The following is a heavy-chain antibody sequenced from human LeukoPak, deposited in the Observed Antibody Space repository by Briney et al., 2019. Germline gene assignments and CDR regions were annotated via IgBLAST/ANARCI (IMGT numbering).Heavy chain of an antibody. CDR3: ARDTGYYYDSSGYLRFDY. Sequence: ASVKVSCKASGYSFTGYYMHWVRQAPGQGLEWMGIINPSGGSTSYAQKFQGRVTMTGDTSTSTVYMELSSLRSEDTAVYYCARDTGYYYDSSGYLRFDYWGQGTLVTASS. V-gene: IGHV1-46*01. CDR2: INPSGGST. J-gene: IGHJ4*02. D-gene: IGHD3-22*01. CDR1: GYSFTGYY.